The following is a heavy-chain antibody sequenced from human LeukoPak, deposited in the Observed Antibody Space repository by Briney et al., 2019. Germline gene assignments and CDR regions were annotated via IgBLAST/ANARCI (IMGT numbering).Heavy chain of an antibody. CDR1: GFTFSNYG. Sequence: GRSLRLSCAASGFTFSNYGMHWVRQAPGKGLEWVAVTSYDGSNNYYADSVKGRFTNSRDNSKNTLYLQMNSLRTEDTAVYYCARIPTTIVGATTGYWGQGTLVTVSS. J-gene: IGHJ4*02. CDR3: ARIPTTIVGATTGY. CDR2: TSYDGSNN. V-gene: IGHV3-30*03. D-gene: IGHD1-26*01.